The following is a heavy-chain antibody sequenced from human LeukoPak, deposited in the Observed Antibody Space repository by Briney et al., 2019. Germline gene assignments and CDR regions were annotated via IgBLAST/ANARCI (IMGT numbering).Heavy chain of an antibody. CDR3: ARDDYGGTGY. J-gene: IGHJ4*02. V-gene: IGHV3-7*01. D-gene: IGHD4/OR15-4a*01. CDR1: GFTFNNYW. CDR2: IKQGGSEK. Sequence: GGSLRLSCAASGFTFNNYWMSWVRQAPGKGLEWVANIKQGGSEKYYVDSVKGRFTISRDNAKNSLYLQMNSLRAEDTAVYYCARDDYGGTGYWGQGTLVTVSS.